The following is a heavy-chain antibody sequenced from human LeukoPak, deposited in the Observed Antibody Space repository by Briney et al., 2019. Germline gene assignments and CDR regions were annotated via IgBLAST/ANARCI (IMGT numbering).Heavy chain of an antibody. J-gene: IGHJ3*02. V-gene: IGHV4-39*07. Sequence: SETLSLTCTVSGGSISSSGYYWGWIRQPPGKGLEWIGSIYYSGSTSYNPSLKSRVTMSIDTSKNQFSLKLGSVTAVDTAVYYCAHKFAGSYAFDIWGQGTMVTVSS. CDR2: IYYSGST. CDR1: GGSISSSGYY. CDR3: AHKFAGSYAFDI.